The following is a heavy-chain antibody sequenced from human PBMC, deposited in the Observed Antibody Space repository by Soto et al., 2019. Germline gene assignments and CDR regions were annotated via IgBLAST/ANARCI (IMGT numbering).Heavy chain of an antibody. CDR2: ISTTGNT. V-gene: IGHV4-4*07. J-gene: IGHJ4*02. CDR3: EGESGENWSYEAY. CDR1: GDTITSFS. Sequence: PAETLSLTCTVSGDTITSFSCNCIRHSSGKGLEWIGRISTTGNTHYNPSLESRVTMSLDTSKNQFSLKLTSVTAADTAVYYCEGESGENWSYEAYWGQGTLVTVSS. D-gene: IGHD1-7*01.